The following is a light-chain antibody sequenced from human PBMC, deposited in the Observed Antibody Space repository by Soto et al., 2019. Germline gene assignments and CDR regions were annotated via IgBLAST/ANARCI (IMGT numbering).Light chain of an antibody. J-gene: IGKJ1*01. Sequence: DIQMTQSPSTLSASVGDRVTITCRASQSISSWLAWYQQKPGKAPKLLIYDAFCLESGVPSRFSGNGSGTEFTLTISSLQPDDFATYYCQQYNSLWTFGQGTKVEI. CDR2: DAF. CDR3: QQYNSLWT. V-gene: IGKV1-5*01. CDR1: QSISSW.